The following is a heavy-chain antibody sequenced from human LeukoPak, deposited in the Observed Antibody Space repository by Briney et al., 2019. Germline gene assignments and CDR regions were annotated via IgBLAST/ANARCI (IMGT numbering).Heavy chain of an antibody. J-gene: IGHJ3*02. V-gene: IGHV3-23*01. D-gene: IGHD4-17*01. CDR1: GFTFSNYA. CDR2: TSGSGHNT. CDR3: AKDPNGDYVGAFDM. Sequence: GGPLRLSCAASGFTFSNYAMTWIRQAPGKGLEWVSSTSGSGHNTYYADSVQGRFTISRDNSKNTLFLQMNSLRADDTAVYHCAKDPNGDYVGAFDMWGQGTMVTVSS.